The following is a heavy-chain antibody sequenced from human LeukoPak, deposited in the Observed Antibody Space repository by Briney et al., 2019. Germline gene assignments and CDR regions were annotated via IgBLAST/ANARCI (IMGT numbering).Heavy chain of an antibody. J-gene: IGHJ4*02. CDR2: IYYSGST. CDR1: GGSISSSSYY. D-gene: IGHD1-26*01. Sequence: SETLSLTCTVSGGSISSSSYYWGWIRQPPGKGLERIGSIYYSGSTYYNPSLKSRVTISVDTSKSQFFLKLSSVTAADTAVYYCARLSGSPWYWGQGTLVTVSS. V-gene: IGHV4-39*07. CDR3: ARLSGSPWY.